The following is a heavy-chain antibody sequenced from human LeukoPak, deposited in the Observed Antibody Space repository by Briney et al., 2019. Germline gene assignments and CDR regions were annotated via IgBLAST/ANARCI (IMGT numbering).Heavy chain of an antibody. V-gene: IGHV4-59*01. CDR3: ARAGGMGYSSSSGYYYYYMDV. Sequence: SETLSLTCTVSGGSISSYYWSWIRQPPGKGLEWIGYIYYSGSTNYNPSLKSRVTISVDTSRNQFSLKLSSVTAADTAVYYCARAGGMGYSSSSGYYYYYMDVWGKGTTVTVSS. CDR2: IYYSGST. CDR1: GGSISSYY. D-gene: IGHD6-6*01. J-gene: IGHJ6*03.